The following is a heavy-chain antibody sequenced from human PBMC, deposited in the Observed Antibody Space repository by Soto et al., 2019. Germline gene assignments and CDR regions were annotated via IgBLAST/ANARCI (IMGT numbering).Heavy chain of an antibody. V-gene: IGHV3-48*01. CDR1: GFTFSSDR. D-gene: IGHD6-13*01. CDR2: ISIRSTNI. Sequence: PGGYLRLSCAASGFTFSSDRMNWVRQTPGKGLEWVSYISIRSTNIHYADSVKGRFTISRDNAKNSLYLQMNSLGAEDTAVYYSARGAAGNAHFWGQGIPVTVSS. J-gene: IGHJ4*02. CDR3: ARGAAGNAHF.